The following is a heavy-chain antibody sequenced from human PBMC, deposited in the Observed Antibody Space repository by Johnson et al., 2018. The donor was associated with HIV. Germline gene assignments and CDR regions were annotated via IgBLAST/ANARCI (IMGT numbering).Heavy chain of an antibody. CDR3: ARGHLAVAGTGDAFDI. CDR2: IYSGGYT. CDR1: GFSVSDKY. D-gene: IGHD6-19*01. J-gene: IGHJ3*02. Sequence: VQLLESGGGVVQPGRSLRLSCAASGFSVSDKYMTWVRQAPGKGLEWVSLIYSGGYTYYADAVKGRFTISRDNSKNTLYLQMNSLRAEDKAVYYCARGHLAVAGTGDAFDIWGQGTMVTVSS. V-gene: IGHV3-66*01.